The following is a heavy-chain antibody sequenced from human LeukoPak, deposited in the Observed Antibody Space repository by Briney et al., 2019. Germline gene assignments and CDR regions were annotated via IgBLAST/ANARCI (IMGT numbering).Heavy chain of an antibody. Sequence: SEALSLTCAVYGGSFSGYYWSWIRQPPGKGLEWIGEINHSGSTNYNPSLKSRVTISVDTSKNQFSLKLSSVTAADTAVYYCARGRSYGYYFDYWGQGTLVTVSP. D-gene: IGHD1-26*01. CDR3: ARGRSYGYYFDY. CDR1: GGSFSGYY. V-gene: IGHV4-34*01. J-gene: IGHJ4*02. CDR2: INHSGST.